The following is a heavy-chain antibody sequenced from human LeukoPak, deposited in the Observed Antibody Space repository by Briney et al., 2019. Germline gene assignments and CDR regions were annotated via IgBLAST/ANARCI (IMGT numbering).Heavy chain of an antibody. CDR2: ISWNSGSI. V-gene: IGHV3-9*01. CDR1: GFTFDDYA. CDR3: AKGTVEQYYYYYYMDV. Sequence: PGGSLRLSCAASGFTFDDYAMHWVRQAPGKGLEWVSGISWNSGSIGYADSVKGRFTISRDNAKNSLYLQMNSLRAEDTAVYYCAKGTVEQYYYYYYMDVWGKGTTVTVSS. J-gene: IGHJ6*03. D-gene: IGHD5-24*01.